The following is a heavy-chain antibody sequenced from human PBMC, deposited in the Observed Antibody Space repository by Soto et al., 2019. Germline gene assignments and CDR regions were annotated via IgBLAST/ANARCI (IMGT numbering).Heavy chain of an antibody. CDR1: GFTFSSYG. J-gene: IGHJ4*02. CDR2: ISYDGSNK. CDR3: AKLAATIKTFDY. D-gene: IGHD5-12*01. V-gene: IGHV3-30*18. Sequence: QVQLVESGGGVVQPGRSLRLSCAASGFTFSSYGMHWVRQAPGKGLEWVAVISYDGSNKYYADSVKGRFTISRDNSKNTLYLQMNSLRAEDTAVYYCAKLAATIKTFDYWGQGTLVTVSS.